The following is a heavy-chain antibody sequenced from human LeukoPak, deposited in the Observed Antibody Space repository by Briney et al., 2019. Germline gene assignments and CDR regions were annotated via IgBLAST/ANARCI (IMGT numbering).Heavy chain of an antibody. J-gene: IGHJ6*02. CDR1: GGSISGTDLY. CDR2: IHSTGNS. D-gene: IGHD2-15*01. V-gene: IGHV4-39*01. CDR3: EKDSHLDV. Sequence: SETLSLTCTVSGGSISGTDLYWGWIRQLPGKGLEWIGNIHSTGNSFCNPSLKSRVTISIDTSKDQFSLKLSSVTAADTAVYYCEKDSHLDVWGHGTTVTVSS.